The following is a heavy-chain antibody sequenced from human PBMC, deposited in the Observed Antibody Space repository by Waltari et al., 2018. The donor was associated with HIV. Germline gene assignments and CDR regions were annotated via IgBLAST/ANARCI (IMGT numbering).Heavy chain of an antibody. CDR1: GFTFSRHA. Sequence: EVQLLEPGGGLVQTGGSLRLSCAASGFTFSRHAMSWVRQAPGKGLEWVSSISGIGYSMNYADSAKGHFTISRDNSKNVLYLQMNSLRVEDTAIYYCVRHPYSDYSLVWVDSWGQGTLVSVSS. D-gene: IGHD4-17*01. V-gene: IGHV3-23*01. CDR2: ISGIGYSM. CDR3: VRHPYSDYSLVWVDS. J-gene: IGHJ5*01.